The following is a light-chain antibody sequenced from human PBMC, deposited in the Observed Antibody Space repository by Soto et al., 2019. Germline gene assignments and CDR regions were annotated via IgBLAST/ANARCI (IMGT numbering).Light chain of an antibody. Sequence: EIVLTQSPGTLSLSPGERATPSCRASQSVSSYYLAWYQQKPGQAPRLLIYAASSRATGIPDRFSGGGSGTDFTLTISRLEPEDFAVYFCQQYNSWPLTFGGGTKGDIK. CDR1: QSVSSYY. V-gene: IGKV3-20*01. CDR3: QQYNSWPLT. J-gene: IGKJ4*01. CDR2: AAS.